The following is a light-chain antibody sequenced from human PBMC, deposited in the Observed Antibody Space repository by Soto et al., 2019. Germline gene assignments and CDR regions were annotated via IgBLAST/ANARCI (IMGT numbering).Light chain of an antibody. CDR1: ESVDIN. Sequence: EIVLTQSPATLSVSPGERVTLSCRASESVDINLAWYQQKPGQAPRLLIYGASTRATDMPGTFSGRGSETEFTLTITSLQSEDFAVYYCQQYNNWPPETFGQGTKVDIK. J-gene: IGKJ1*01. CDR3: QQYNNWPPET. CDR2: GAS. V-gene: IGKV3-15*01.